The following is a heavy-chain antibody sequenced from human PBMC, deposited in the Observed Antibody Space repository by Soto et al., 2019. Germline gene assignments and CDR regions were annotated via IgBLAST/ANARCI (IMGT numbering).Heavy chain of an antibody. J-gene: IGHJ6*02. Sequence: QVQLVESGGGLVKPGGSLRLSCAASGFTFGDYYMSWIRQAPGKGLEWVSYISSSGSSTYYVDSVRGRFTISRDNAKNSLYLQMDSLGAEDTAVYYCARAAAAGINYYYGMDVWGQGTTVTVSS. V-gene: IGHV3-11*01. D-gene: IGHD6-13*01. CDR3: ARAAAAGINYYYGMDV. CDR2: ISSSGSST. CDR1: GFTFGDYY.